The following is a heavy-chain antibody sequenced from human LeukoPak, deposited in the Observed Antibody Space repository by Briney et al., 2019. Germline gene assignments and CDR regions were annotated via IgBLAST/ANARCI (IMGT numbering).Heavy chain of an antibody. CDR1: GFTFSSYS. J-gene: IGHJ6*03. CDR3: ARPPSVIAARWSFYYYYYMDV. V-gene: IGHV3-21*01. D-gene: IGHD6-6*01. Sequence: GGSLRLSCAASGFTFSSYSMNWVRQAPGKGLEWVSSISSSSSYIYYADSVKGRFTISRDNAKNSLYLQMNSLRAEDTAAYYCARPPSVIAARWSFYYYYYMDVWGKGTTVTVSS. CDR2: ISSSSSYI.